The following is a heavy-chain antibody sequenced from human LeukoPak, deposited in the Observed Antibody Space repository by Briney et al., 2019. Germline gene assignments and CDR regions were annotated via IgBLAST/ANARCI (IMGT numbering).Heavy chain of an antibody. D-gene: IGHD1-26*01. Sequence: GGSLRLSCAASGFTFSSYSMNWVRQAPGKGLEWVSSISSSSSYIYYADSVKGRFTTSRDNAKNSLYLQMNSLRAEDTAVYYCARQMALVGASDSTDYWGQGTLVTVSS. CDR1: GFTFSSYS. CDR3: ARQMALVGASDSTDY. J-gene: IGHJ4*02. V-gene: IGHV3-21*01. CDR2: ISSSSSYI.